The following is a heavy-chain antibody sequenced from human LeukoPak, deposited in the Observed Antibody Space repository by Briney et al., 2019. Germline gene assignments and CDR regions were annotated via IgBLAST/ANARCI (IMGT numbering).Heavy chain of an antibody. CDR2: IIPIFGTA. Sequence: SVKVSCKASGGTFSSYAISWVRQAPGQGLEWMGGIIPIFGTANYAQKCQGRVTITADESTSTAYMELSSLRSEDTAVYYCARDRITGTTGNAFDIWGQGTMVTVSS. CDR3: ARDRITGTTGNAFDI. V-gene: IGHV1-69*13. D-gene: IGHD1-7*01. J-gene: IGHJ3*02. CDR1: GGTFSSYA.